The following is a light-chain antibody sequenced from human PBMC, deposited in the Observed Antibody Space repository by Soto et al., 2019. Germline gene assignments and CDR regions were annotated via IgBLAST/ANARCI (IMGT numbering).Light chain of an antibody. CDR1: QSINRW. J-gene: IGKJ5*01. CDR3: QHYDSYPIT. CDR2: DAS. Sequence: DIPMTQSPSTLSASVGDRVTITCRASQSINRWLAWYQQKPGKAPKILIFDASSLESGVPSRFSGSGSGTEFTLTISNLQPDDFATYYCQHYDSYPITFGQGTRLEIK. V-gene: IGKV1-5*01.